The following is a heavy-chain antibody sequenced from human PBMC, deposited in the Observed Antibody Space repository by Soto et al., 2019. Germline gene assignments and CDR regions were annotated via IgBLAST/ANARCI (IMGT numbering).Heavy chain of an antibody. D-gene: IGHD3-10*01. Sequence: SETLSLTCAVSGYSINSDYYWGWIRQPPGKGLEWIGSVDHSGRTYYSPSLRSRLTIFIDTSKDQFSLRLTSVTAADTAMYFCAKKGYYPSGKINLFDSWGPGTLVTVSS. J-gene: IGHJ4*02. CDR2: VDHSGRT. CDR3: AKKGYYPSGKINLFDS. V-gene: IGHV4-38-2*01. CDR1: GYSINSDYY.